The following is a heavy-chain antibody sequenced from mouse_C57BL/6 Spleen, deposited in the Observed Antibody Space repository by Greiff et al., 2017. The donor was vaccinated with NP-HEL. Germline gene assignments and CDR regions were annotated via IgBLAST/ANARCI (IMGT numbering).Heavy chain of an antibody. CDR1: GYTFTSYW. V-gene: IGHV1-50*01. CDR2: IDPSDSYT. Sequence: VQLQQPGAELVKPGASVKLSCKASGYTFTSYWMQWVKQRPGQGLEWIGEIDPSDSYTNYNQKFKGKATLTVDTSSSTAYMQLSSLTSEDSAVYYCARSRTLNFDVWGTGTTVTVSS. CDR3: ARSRTLNFDV. J-gene: IGHJ1*03.